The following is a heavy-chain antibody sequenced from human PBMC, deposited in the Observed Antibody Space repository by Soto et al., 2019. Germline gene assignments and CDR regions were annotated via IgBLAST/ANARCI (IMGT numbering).Heavy chain of an antibody. J-gene: IGHJ5*02. CDR1: GFTFDTDA. Sequence: GGSLRLSCAASGFTFDTDAMSWVRQAPGKGLEWVAAISGGGGGSYYADSAKGRFTISRDNSKNTLYLQMNSLRAEDTALYYCAKEPAATLSWFDPWGQGTQVTVS. D-gene: IGHD2-2*01. CDR2: ISGGGGGS. V-gene: IGHV3-23*01. CDR3: AKEPAATLSWFDP.